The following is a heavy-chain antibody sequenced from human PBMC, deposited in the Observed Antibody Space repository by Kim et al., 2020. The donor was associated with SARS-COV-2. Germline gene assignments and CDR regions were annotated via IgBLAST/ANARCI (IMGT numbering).Heavy chain of an antibody. V-gene: IGHV3-23*01. J-gene: IGHJ4*02. CDR3: AKGAGAPFFFDY. D-gene: IGHD6-19*01. Sequence: YYADAVKGRFTISRDNSKNTLFLQMNNLRAEGTAVYYCAKGAGAPFFFDYWGQGTLVTVSS.